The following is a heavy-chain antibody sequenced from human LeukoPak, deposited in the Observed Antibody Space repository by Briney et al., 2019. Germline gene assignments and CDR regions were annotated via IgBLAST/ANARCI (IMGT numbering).Heavy chain of an antibody. D-gene: IGHD3-22*01. J-gene: IGHJ3*01. Sequence: PGGSLRLSCAASGFGFGYYHMHWVRQAPGKGLECVSVISSNGRSTHYADSVKGRFIISRDNSNNTLYLQVGSLKPEDTAVYYCARFVSSGPLWGQGTKVTVSS. CDR1: GFGFGYYH. CDR3: ARFVSSGPL. CDR2: ISSNGRST. V-gene: IGHV3-64*02.